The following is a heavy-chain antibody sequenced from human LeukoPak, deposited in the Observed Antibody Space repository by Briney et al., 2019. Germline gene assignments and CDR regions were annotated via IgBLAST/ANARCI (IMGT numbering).Heavy chain of an antibody. CDR3: ARVQITDAFDI. J-gene: IGHJ3*02. Sequence: SETLSLTCTVSGGSISSYYWSWIRQPPGKGLEWIGYMYYSGSTYYNPSLKSRVTISVDTSKNQFSLKLSSVTAADTAVYYCARVQITDAFDIWGQGTMVTVSS. CDR1: GGSISSYY. V-gene: IGHV4-59*12. CDR2: MYYSGST.